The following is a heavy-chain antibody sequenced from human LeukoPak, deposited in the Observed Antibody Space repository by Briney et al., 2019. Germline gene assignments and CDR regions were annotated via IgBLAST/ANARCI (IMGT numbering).Heavy chain of an antibody. CDR2: ISGSGVST. V-gene: IGHV3-23*01. Sequence: HPGGSLRLSCSASGFTFGSYAMSWVRQAPGQGLEWVSGISGSGVSTYYADSVKGRFTISRDNSKNTLYLQMNSLRAEDTAVYYCARLKLGAYFDLWGRGTLVAVSS. CDR1: GFTFGSYA. J-gene: IGHJ2*01. D-gene: IGHD3-16*01. CDR3: ARLKLGAYFDL.